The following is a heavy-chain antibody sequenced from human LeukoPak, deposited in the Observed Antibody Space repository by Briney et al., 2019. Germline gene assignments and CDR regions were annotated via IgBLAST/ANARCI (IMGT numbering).Heavy chain of an antibody. CDR3: ARDKGPYWYFDL. Sequence: KPSETLSLTCAVSDGSISSYYWNWIRQPPGKGLEWIGNIYNSGSTDYNPSLKSRVTISVNLSKKQISLKLTSVTAADTALYYCARDKGPYWYFDLWGRGTLVTASS. CDR2: IYNSGST. V-gene: IGHV4-59*01. J-gene: IGHJ2*01. CDR1: DGSISSYY.